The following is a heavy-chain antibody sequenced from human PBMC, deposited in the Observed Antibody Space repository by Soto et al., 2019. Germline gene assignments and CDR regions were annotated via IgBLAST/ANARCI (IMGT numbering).Heavy chain of an antibody. CDR3: ASHYELWTGYLSPVDY. CDR2: IDTSSTKI. Sequence: QVQLVESGGDLVKPGGSLRLSCAASGYTFSDYYLSWIRQAPGKGLEWISYIDTSSTKIYYADSVRGRFTISRDNRKNSLFLGMNNLRVEDTAVYFCASHYELWTGYLSPVDYWGRGTLVTVSS. J-gene: IGHJ4*02. V-gene: IGHV3-11*01. D-gene: IGHD3-3*01. CDR1: GYTFSDYY.